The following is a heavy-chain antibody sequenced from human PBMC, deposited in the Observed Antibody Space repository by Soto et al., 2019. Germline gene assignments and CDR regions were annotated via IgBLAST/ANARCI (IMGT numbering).Heavy chain of an antibody. D-gene: IGHD4-17*01. CDR2: IYYSGST. CDR1: GGSISSGAYY. V-gene: IGHV4-61*08. J-gene: IGHJ4*02. CDR3: ARTTAVPNTLRSRYFFDY. Sequence: PSETLSLTCTVSGGSISSGAYYWTWIRQHPGKGLEWIGYIYYSGSTYYNPSLKSRVTISVDLSKNQFSLRLSSVTTADTALYYCARTTAVPNTLRSRYFFDYWGQGTLVTVSS.